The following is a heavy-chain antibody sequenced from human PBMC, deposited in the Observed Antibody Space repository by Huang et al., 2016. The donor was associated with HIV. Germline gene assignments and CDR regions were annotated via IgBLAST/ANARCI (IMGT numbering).Heavy chain of an antibody. CDR1: GYTFTNYG. CDR3: ARARGIAVVPVPGDDAFDI. D-gene: IGHD6-19*01. CDR2: ISAYNGNR. Sequence: QVQLVQSGDEVKKPGASVRVSCKASGYTFTNYGFTWVRKAPGQGLEWMGWISAYNGNRNYAQKVQGRVTMTTDASASTAYMEVRSLTSDDTAVYYCARARGIAVVPVPGDDAFDIWGQGTMVTVSS. J-gene: IGHJ3*02. V-gene: IGHV1-18*04.